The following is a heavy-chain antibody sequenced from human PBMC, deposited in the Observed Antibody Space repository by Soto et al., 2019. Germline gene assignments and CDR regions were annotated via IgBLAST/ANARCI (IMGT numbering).Heavy chain of an antibody. D-gene: IGHD2-21*02. V-gene: IGHV4-39*01. CDR2: IYYSGST. CDR3: ARHPSDFWFDP. CDR1: GGSISSSSYF. J-gene: IGHJ5*02. Sequence: PSETLGVTCSVAGGSISSSSYFWGWIRAPPGQGLEWIGSIYYSGSTSYHPSLKSRVTVSVDTSKNQFSLKLSSVTAADTAVYYCARHPSDFWFDPWGQGTLVTVS.